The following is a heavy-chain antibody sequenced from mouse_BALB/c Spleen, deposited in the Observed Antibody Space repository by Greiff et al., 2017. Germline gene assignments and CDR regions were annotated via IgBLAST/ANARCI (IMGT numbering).Heavy chain of an antibody. Sequence: EVKLEESGGGLVQPGGSRKLSCAASGFTFSSFGMHWVRQAPEKGLEWVAYISSGSSTIYYADTVKGRFTISRDNPKNTLFLQMTSLRSEDTAMYYCARWGYDYDVPFDYWGQGTTLTVSS. CDR3: ARWGYDYDVPFDY. D-gene: IGHD2-4*01. V-gene: IGHV5-17*02. J-gene: IGHJ2*01. CDR2: ISSGSSTI. CDR1: GFTFSSFG.